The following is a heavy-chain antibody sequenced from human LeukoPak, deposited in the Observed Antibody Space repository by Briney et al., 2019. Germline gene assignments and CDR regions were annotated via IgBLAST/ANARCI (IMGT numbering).Heavy chain of an antibody. Sequence: SETLSLTCAVSGGSISSSNWWSWVRQPPGKGLEWIGEIYHSGSTNYNPSLKSRVTISVDKSKNQFSLKLSSVTAADTAVYYCARDRNRGGSGSYYNWFDPWGQGTLVTVSS. J-gene: IGHJ5*02. V-gene: IGHV4-4*02. CDR1: GGSISSSNW. CDR2: IYHSGST. D-gene: IGHD3-10*01. CDR3: ARDRNRGGSGSYYNWFDP.